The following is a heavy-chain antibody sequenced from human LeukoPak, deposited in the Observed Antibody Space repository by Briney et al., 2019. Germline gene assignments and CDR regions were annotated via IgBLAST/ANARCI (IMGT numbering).Heavy chain of an antibody. CDR1: GFTFSNSG. CDR3: ANSPGGSTGWFPDS. D-gene: IGHD6-19*01. Sequence: PGGSLRLSCAASGFTFSNSGMHWVRQAPGKGLEWVAFIRYDGSNKYYAHSVKGRFTISRDNSKNTLYLQMNSLRAEDTAAYYCANSPGGSTGWFPDSWGQGTLVTVSS. V-gene: IGHV3-30*02. J-gene: IGHJ4*02. CDR2: IRYDGSNK.